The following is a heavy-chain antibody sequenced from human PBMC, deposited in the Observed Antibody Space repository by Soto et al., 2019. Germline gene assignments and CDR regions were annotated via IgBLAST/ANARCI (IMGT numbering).Heavy chain of an antibody. V-gene: IGHV4-59*01. Sequence: SETLSLTCTVSGGSISNYYWSWIRQPPGKGLEWIGYVYYSGSTNYSPSLKSRVTISVDTSKNQFSLKLSSVTAADTAVYYCARGGTAMVQGLGYWGQGTLVTVSS. D-gene: IGHD5-18*01. CDR1: GGSISNYY. CDR2: VYYSGST. J-gene: IGHJ4*02. CDR3: ARGGTAMVQGLGY.